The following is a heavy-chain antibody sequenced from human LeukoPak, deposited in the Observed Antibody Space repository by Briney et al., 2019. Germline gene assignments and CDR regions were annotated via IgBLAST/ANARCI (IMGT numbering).Heavy chain of an antibody. J-gene: IGHJ4*02. Sequence: SETLSLTCTVSGGSISSYYWSWIRQPPGKGLEWVGYIYYSGSTNYNPSLRSRVTISVDRSKNQFSLKLSSVTAADTAVYYCARDRGSGDLDYWGQGTLVTVSS. CDR2: IYYSGST. CDR1: GGSISSYY. CDR3: ARDRGSGDLDY. V-gene: IGHV4-59*01. D-gene: IGHD3-16*01.